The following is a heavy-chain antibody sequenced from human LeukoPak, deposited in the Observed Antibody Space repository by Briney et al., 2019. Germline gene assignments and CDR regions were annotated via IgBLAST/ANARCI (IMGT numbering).Heavy chain of an antibody. D-gene: IGHD2-2*01. CDR3: AKIRGIVVVPAAIRNYYFDY. Sequence: GGSLRLSCAASGFTFSSYAMSWVRQAPGKGLEWVSAISGSVGSTYYADSVKGRFTISRDNSKNTLYLQMNSLRAEDTAVYYCAKIRGIVVVPAAIRNYYFDYWGQGTLVTVSS. CDR1: GFTFSSYA. V-gene: IGHV3-23*01. J-gene: IGHJ4*02. CDR2: ISGSVGST.